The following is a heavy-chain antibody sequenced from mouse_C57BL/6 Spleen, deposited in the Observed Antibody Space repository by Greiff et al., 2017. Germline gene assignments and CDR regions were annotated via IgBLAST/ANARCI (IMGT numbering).Heavy chain of an antibody. J-gene: IGHJ1*03. CDR1: GYAFSSSW. D-gene: IGHD2-2*01. CDR2: IYPGDGDT. Sequence: QVQLQQSGPELVKPGASVKISCKASGYAFSSSWMNWVKQRPGKGLEWIGRIYPGDGDTNYNGKFKGKATLTADKSSSTAYMQLSSLTSEDSAVYFCARMVTSHWYFDGWGTGTTVTVAS. CDR3: ARMVTSHWYFDG. V-gene: IGHV1-82*01.